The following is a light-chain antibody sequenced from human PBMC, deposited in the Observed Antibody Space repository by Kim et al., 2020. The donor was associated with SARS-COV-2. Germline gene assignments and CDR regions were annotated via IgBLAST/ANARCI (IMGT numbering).Light chain of an antibody. CDR3: QQYDNWPLT. CDR2: GAS. J-gene: IGKJ4*01. Sequence: SPGERAPLSCRARQSVSSNLAWYQQRPGQALRLLIYGASTRATGIAARFSGSGSGTEFTLTISSLQSEDFAVYCCQQYDNWPLTFGGGTKVDIK. CDR1: QSVSSN. V-gene: IGKV3-15*01.